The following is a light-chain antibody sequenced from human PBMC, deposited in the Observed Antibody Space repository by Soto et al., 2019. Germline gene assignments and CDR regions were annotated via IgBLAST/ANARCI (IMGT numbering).Light chain of an antibody. Sequence: QSVLTQPPSASGSPGQSVTISCTGTSSDVGGYDYVSWYQQRPGKAPKLLIHEVTKRPSGVPDRFSGSKSGNTASLTVSGLQAEDEADYYCCSYAGSYIWVFGGGTQLTVL. CDR1: SSDVGGYDY. J-gene: IGLJ3*02. CDR3: CSYAGSYIWV. CDR2: EVT. V-gene: IGLV2-8*01.